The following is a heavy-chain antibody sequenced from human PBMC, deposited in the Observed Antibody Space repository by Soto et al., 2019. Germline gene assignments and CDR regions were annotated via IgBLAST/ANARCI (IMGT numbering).Heavy chain of an antibody. J-gene: IGHJ4*02. D-gene: IGHD1-26*01. CDR2: IWHDGSNK. CDR1: GFAFNNYG. Sequence: QVQLVESGGGVVQPGRSLRLSCAASGFAFNNYGMHWVRQAPGKGLEWVALIWHDGSNKGYADSVKGRFTISRDNSKNTSNPHMSSLRVEDTAVYYCTRAAVRGELLEDWGQGTQVTVSS. CDR3: TRAAVRGELLED. V-gene: IGHV3-33*01.